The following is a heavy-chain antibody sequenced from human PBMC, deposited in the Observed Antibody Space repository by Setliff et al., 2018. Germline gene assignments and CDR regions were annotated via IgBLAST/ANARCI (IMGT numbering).Heavy chain of an antibody. CDR2: ISAYNGNT. D-gene: IGHD2-15*01. Sequence: ASVKVSCKASGYTFTNYGISWVRQAPGQGLEWMGWISAYNGNTNYAQKLQGRVTMTTDTSMSTAYMELRSLRSDDTAVYYCARVPLPLDIVVVVAATPLEYYYYMDVWGKGTTVTVSS. CDR1: GYTFTNYG. V-gene: IGHV1-18*01. CDR3: ARVPLPLDIVVVVAATPLEYYYYMDV. J-gene: IGHJ6*03.